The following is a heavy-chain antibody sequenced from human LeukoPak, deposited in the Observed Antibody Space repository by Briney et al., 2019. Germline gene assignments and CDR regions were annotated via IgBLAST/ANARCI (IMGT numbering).Heavy chain of an antibody. Sequence: QAGGSLRLSCAAPGFTFSNYAMNWVRQAPGKGLEWVSYSSSGSSTIYYADSVRGRFTISRDNAKNSLYLQMNSLRAEDTAVYYCASGKQDMATMSIDYWGQGTLVTVSS. V-gene: IGHV3-48*01. D-gene: IGHD5-24*01. J-gene: IGHJ4*02. CDR2: SSSGSSTI. CDR1: GFTFSNYA. CDR3: ASGKQDMATMSIDY.